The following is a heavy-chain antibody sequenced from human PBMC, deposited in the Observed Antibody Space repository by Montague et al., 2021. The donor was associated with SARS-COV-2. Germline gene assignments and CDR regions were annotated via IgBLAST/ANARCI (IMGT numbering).Heavy chain of an antibody. CDR2: INHSGST. V-gene: IGHV4-34*01. J-gene: IGHJ2*01. CDR1: GGSFSDYY. D-gene: IGHD3-22*01. CDR3: ARGAPTITMIVVVVTGAGWYFDL. Sequence: SETLSLTCAVHGGSFSDYYWSWIRQAPGKGLEWIGEINHSGSTSYNPSLKSRVTISVDTSKNQFSLKLSSVTAADTAVYYCARGAPTITMIVVVVTGAGWYFDLWGRGTLVSVSA.